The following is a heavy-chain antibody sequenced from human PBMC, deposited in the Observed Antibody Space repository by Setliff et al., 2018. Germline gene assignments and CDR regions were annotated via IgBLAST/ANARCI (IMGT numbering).Heavy chain of an antibody. J-gene: IGHJ4*02. V-gene: IGHV3-48*01. CDR1: GFSFSSYE. Sequence: GGSLRLSFAASGFSFSSYEMNWVRQAPGKGLEWVSSISGRSDTVYYGDSVKGRFTISRDNAKNSLYLQMNSLRAEDTAVYYCAKVGIFGGGYFDFWGQGALVTVSS. CDR2: ISGRSDTV. D-gene: IGHD3-3*01. CDR3: AKVGIFGGGYFDF.